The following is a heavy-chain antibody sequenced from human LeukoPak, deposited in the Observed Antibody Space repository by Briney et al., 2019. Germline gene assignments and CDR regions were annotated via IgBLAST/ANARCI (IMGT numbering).Heavy chain of an antibody. Sequence: SETLSLTCTVSGGSISSYYWSWIRQPPGKGLEWIGEINHSGSTNYNPSLKSRVTISVDTSKNQFSLKLSSVTAADTAVYYCASSKSYVANIEYSSSEFDYWGQGTLVTVSP. V-gene: IGHV4-34*01. D-gene: IGHD6-6*01. J-gene: IGHJ4*02. CDR1: GGSISSYY. CDR3: ASSKSYVANIEYSSSEFDY. CDR2: INHSGST.